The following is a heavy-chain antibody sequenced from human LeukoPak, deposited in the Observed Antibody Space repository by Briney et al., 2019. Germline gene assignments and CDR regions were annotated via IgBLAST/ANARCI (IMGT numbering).Heavy chain of an antibody. J-gene: IGHJ6*04. Sequence: GGSLRLSCVASGFTFDDYVMHWVRQGPGRGLEWVSLISGDGGSTFYADSVKGRFTISRDNSKNSLYLQMNSLRTEDTALYYCANSDDSWRRNYGRMDVWGKGTTVTVSS. CDR3: ANSDDSWRRNYGRMDV. CDR1: GFTFDDYV. V-gene: IGHV3-43*02. D-gene: IGHD3/OR15-3a*01. CDR2: ISGDGGST.